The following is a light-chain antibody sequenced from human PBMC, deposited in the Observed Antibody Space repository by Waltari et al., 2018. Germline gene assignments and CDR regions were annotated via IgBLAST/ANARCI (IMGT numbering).Light chain of an antibody. CDR3: QSYDNILTVI. J-gene: IGLJ2*01. Sequence: QSGLTQPPSVSGAPGQSVTIPCTGSSSNIGAGYDVTWYQQLPGSAPKLLIYGNTKRPSGVPDRFSGSKSGTSASLAITGLQAEDEADYYCQSYDNILTVIFGGGTKVTVL. V-gene: IGLV1-40*01. CDR2: GNT. CDR1: SSNIGAGYD.